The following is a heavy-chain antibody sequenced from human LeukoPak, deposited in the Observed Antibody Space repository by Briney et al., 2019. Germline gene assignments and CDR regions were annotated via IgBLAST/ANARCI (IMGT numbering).Heavy chain of an antibody. CDR3: ARDKSRELPDY. V-gene: IGHV3-48*03. D-gene: IGHD1-26*01. CDR2: ISESGSLI. CDR1: GFTFSNYE. J-gene: IGHJ4*02. Sequence: GGSLRLSCAASGFTFSNYETNWVRQAPGKGLEWVAYISESGSLIYYADSVMGRFTISRDNAKNSLYLQMNSLRAEDTAVYYCARDKSRELPDYWGQGTLVTVSS.